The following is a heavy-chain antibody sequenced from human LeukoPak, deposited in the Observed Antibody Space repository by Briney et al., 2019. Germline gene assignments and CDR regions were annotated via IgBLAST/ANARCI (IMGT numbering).Heavy chain of an antibody. CDR3: VRQALQSGYYYFFDF. V-gene: IGHV4-59*08. CDR1: GDSISSYY. Sequence: SETLSLTCTVSGDSISSYYWSWLRQPPGKEMEWIGYISNSGSTNYNPSLKSRITISVDTSKNQLSLRVTSVTAADTAVYYCVRQALQSGYYYFFDFWGQGILVTVSA. CDR2: ISNSGST. J-gene: IGHJ4*01. D-gene: IGHD3-3*01.